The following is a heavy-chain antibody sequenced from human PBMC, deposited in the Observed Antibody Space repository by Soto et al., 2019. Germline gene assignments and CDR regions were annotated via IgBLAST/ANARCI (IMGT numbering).Heavy chain of an antibody. CDR3: TTDPHYSSSWTIYYYYYGMDV. CDR1: GFTFSNAW. V-gene: IGHV3-15*01. CDR2: IKSKTDGGTT. J-gene: IGHJ6*02. D-gene: IGHD6-13*01. Sequence: GGSLRLSCAASGFTFSNAWMSWVRQAPGKGLEWVGRIKSKTDGGTTDYAAPVKGRFTISRDDSKNTLYLQMNSLKTEDTAVYYCTTDPHYSSSWTIYYYYYGMDVWGQGTTVTVSS.